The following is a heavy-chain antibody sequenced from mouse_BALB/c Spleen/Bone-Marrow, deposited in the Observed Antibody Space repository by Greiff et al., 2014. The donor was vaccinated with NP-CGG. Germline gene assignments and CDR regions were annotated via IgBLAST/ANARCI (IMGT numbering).Heavy chain of an antibody. J-gene: IGHJ4*01. V-gene: IGHV14-1*02. CDR1: GFNIKDYY. CDR3: ARGDGYAMDY. Sequence: EVHLVESGAEIVRPGALVKLSCKASGFNIKDYYMQWVKQRPEQGLEWIGWIDPENGNTIYDPKFQGEASITADTSSNTAYLQLSSLTSEDTAVYYCARGDGYAMDYWGQGTSVTVSS. CDR2: IDPENGNT.